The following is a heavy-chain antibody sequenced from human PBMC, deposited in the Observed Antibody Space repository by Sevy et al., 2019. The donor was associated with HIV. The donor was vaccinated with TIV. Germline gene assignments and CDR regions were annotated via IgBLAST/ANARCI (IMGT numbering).Heavy chain of an antibody. CDR1: AFSFNTYA. Sequence: GGSLRLSCAASAFSFNTYAMSWVRRAPGKGLGWVSTISGSGDSTFYSDSVKGRFTISRDNSKNTLYLNMNSLRAEDTAVYYCAKARGSFYFDCWGQGTLVTVSS. J-gene: IGHJ4*02. CDR3: AKARGSFYFDC. V-gene: IGHV3-23*01. CDR2: ISGSGDST. D-gene: IGHD3-16*01.